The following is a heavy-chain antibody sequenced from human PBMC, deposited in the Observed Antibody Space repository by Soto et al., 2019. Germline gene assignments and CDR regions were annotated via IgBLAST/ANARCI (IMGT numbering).Heavy chain of an antibody. J-gene: IGHJ5*02. CDR3: TKEHDYGYYGWFDH. Sequence: GGSLRLSCVASGFAFNSYAMTWVRQAPGKGLEWVSTITNSGGSTYYADSVKGQFTISRDNSKNTLYMQMTTLTAEDTAIYYCTKEHDYGYYGWFDHWGQGTLVTVSS. CDR1: GFAFNSYA. D-gene: IGHD4-17*01. V-gene: IGHV3-23*01. CDR2: ITNSGGST.